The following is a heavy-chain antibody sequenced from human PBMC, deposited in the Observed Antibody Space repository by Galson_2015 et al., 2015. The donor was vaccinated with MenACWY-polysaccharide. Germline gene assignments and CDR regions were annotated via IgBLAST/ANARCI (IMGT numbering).Heavy chain of an antibody. CDR1: GFTFDDYA. Sequence: SLRLSCAASGFTFDDYAMHWVRQAPGKGLEWVSGISWNSGSIGYADSVKGRFTISRDNAKNSLYLQMNSLRAEDTALYYCAKASGYSSGHMDVWGQGTTVTVSS. CDR2: ISWNSGSI. J-gene: IGHJ6*02. V-gene: IGHV3-9*01. CDR3: AKASGYSSGHMDV. D-gene: IGHD6-19*01.